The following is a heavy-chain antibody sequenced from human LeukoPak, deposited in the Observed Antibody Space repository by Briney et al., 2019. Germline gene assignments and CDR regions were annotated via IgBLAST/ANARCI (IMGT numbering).Heavy chain of an antibody. CDR3: TRENYFDY. Sequence: SETLSLTCTVSGGSISNYYWGWIRQPPGKRLEWIGYIYYSRSTNYNPSLKSRVTISVDTSKNQFSLKLTSVTAADTAVYYCTRENYFDYWGQGTLVTVSS. CDR2: IYYSRST. J-gene: IGHJ4*02. CDR1: GGSISNYY. V-gene: IGHV4-59*01.